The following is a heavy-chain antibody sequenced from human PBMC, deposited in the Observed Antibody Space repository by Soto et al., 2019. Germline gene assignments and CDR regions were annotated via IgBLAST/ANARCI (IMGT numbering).Heavy chain of an antibody. D-gene: IGHD3-16*01. J-gene: IGHJ4*02. CDR1: GGTFSSYT. Sequence: QVQLVQSGAEVKKPGSSVKVSCKASGGTFSSYTISWVRQAPGQGLEWMGRIIPILGIANYAQKFPGRVTVTADKSTSTAYMELSSLRSEDTAVYYCARGTSAYVLPAYWGQGTLVTVSS. CDR2: IIPILGIA. V-gene: IGHV1-69*02. CDR3: ARGTSAYVLPAY.